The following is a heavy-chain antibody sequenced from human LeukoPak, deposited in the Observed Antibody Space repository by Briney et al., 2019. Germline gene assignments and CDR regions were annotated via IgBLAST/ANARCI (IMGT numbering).Heavy chain of an antibody. CDR1: GFTFDDYA. J-gene: IGHJ6*03. CDR3: AKVSGGDNGYMDV. CDR2: ISWDGGST. V-gene: IGHV3-43D*04. Sequence: GSLRLSCAASGFTFDDYAMHWVRQAPGKGLEWVSLISWDGGSTYYADSVKGRFTISRDNSENSLYLQINSLRAEDTALYYCAKVSGGDNGYMDVWGKGTTVTVSS. D-gene: IGHD2-8*01.